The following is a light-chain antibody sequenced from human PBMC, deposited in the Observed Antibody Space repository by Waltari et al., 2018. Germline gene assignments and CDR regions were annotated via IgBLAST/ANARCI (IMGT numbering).Light chain of an antibody. CDR3: ASWDDRLSGYV. J-gene: IGLJ1*01. CDR2: KNY. CDR1: RSNIGNNL. Sequence: QSVLTQPPAASGTPGQRVTISCSGSRSNIGNNLVYWYQQFPGTAPKLLIDKNYERPSGVPDRFSGSRSGTSASLAISGVRSEDEADYYCASWDDRLSGYVFGPGTKVIVL. V-gene: IGLV1-47*01.